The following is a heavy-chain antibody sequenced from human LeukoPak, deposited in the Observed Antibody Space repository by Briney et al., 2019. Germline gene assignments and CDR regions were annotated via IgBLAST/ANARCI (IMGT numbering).Heavy chain of an antibody. Sequence: QPGGTLRLSCAASGFIFSHHGMNWVRQAPGKGLEWVSGIRTDGVTTYYADSVKGRFIISRGNSKNSLYLQMNSLRAEDTAVYYCARDLDYYDSSAPRPWGQGTLVTVSS. J-gene: IGHJ5*02. D-gene: IGHD3-22*01. CDR1: GFIFSHHG. CDR2: IRTDGVTT. CDR3: ARDLDYYDSSAPRP. V-gene: IGHV3-23*01.